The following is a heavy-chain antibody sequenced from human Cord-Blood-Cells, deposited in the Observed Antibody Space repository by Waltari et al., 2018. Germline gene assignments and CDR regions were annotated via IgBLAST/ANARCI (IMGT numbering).Heavy chain of an antibody. V-gene: IGHV1-69*12. Sequence: QVQLVQSGAEVKKPGSSVKVSCKASGGACRSYAISWVRKAPGQGLEWMGGIIPIFGTANYAQKFQGRVTITADESTSTAYMELSSLRSEDTAVYYCVGYCTNGVCPFDYWGQGTLVTVSS. CDR2: IIPIFGTA. CDR1: GGACRSYA. CDR3: VGYCTNGVCPFDY. J-gene: IGHJ4*02. D-gene: IGHD2-8*01.